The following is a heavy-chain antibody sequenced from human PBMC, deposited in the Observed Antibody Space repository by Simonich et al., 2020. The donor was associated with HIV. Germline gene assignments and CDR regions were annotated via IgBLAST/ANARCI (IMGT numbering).Heavy chain of an antibody. CDR3: ARRLLWFGESSYYFDY. J-gene: IGHJ4*02. CDR2: ISTYNDNT. Sequence: GAEVKKPGASVKVSCKASGYTFTSYGFTWVRQAPGQGLEWMGWISTYNDNTNYAQKFQGRVTMTADTSTNTAYMELRSLRSDDTAVYYCARRLLWFGESSYYFDYWGQGTLVTVSS. D-gene: IGHD3-10*01. V-gene: IGHV1-18*01. CDR1: GYTFTSYG.